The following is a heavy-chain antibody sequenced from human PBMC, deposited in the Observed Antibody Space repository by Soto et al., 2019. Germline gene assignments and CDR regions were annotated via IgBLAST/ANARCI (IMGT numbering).Heavy chain of an antibody. D-gene: IGHD3-10*02. CDR1: GFTFSSYA. J-gene: IGHJ3*02. Sequence: VQLLESGGGLVQPGGSLRLSCAASGFTFSSYAMSWVRQAPGKGLEWVSAISGSGGSTYYADSVQGRFTISRDNARNTLSLQMNSLRAEDTAVYYCAKDRIPSPVHDSFDIWGQGTMVTVSS. V-gene: IGHV3-23*01. CDR3: AKDRIPSPVHDSFDI. CDR2: ISGSGGST.